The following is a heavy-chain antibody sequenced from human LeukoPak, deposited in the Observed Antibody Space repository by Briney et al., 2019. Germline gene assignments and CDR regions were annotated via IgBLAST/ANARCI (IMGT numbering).Heavy chain of an antibody. J-gene: IGHJ3*02. CDR1: ENSFTTSW. CDR2: IYPGVSDT. CDR3: ANTRFKNLFDAFDI. Sequence: GESLKISCKASENSFTTSWIGWVRQMPGRGLEWMGIIYPGVSDTRYSPSFQGQVTISADKSISTAYLQWSSLKASDTAMYYCANTRFKNLFDAFDIWGQGTMVTVSS. D-gene: IGHD1-14*01. V-gene: IGHV5-51*01.